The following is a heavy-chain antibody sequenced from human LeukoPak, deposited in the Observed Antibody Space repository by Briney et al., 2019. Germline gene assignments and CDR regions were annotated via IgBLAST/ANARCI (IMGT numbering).Heavy chain of an antibody. V-gene: IGHV4-59*01. CDR1: GGSISSSY. CDR3: ARYVDIVTTSDAFDI. D-gene: IGHD5-12*01. J-gene: IGHJ3*02. Sequence: SETLSLTCTVSGGSISSSYWSWIRQPPGKGLEWIGYIYYSGSTNYNPSLKSRVTISVDTSKNQFSLKVSSVAAADTAVYYCARYVDIVTTSDAFDIWGQGTMVTVSS. CDR2: IYYSGST.